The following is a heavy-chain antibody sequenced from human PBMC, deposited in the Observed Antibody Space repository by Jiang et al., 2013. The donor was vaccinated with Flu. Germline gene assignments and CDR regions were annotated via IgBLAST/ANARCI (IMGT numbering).Heavy chain of an antibody. V-gene: IGHV4-4*02. J-gene: IGHJ4*02. CDR1: GGPISSSNW. CDR3: ARQSGYSSGWYYFDY. D-gene: IGHD6-19*01. Sequence: GPGLVKPSGTLSLTCAVSGGPISSSNWWSWVRQPPGKGLEWIGEIYYSGSTYYNPSLKSRVTISVDTSKNQFSLKLSSVTAADTAVYYCARQSGYSSGWYYFDYWGQGTLVTVSS. CDR2: IYYSGST.